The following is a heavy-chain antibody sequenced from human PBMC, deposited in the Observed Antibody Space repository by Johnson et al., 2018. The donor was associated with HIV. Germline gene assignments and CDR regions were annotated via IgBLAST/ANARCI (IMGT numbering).Heavy chain of an antibody. D-gene: IGHD1-26*01. Sequence: VQLVESGGGLVKPGGSLRLSCAAPGLTFSDYYMTWIRQAPGKGLEWVAFIRYDGSNKYYADSVKGRFTISRDNSKNTLYLQMDTALYYCAKDKNRVGATRGASDAFDIWGQGTMVTVSS. CDR3: VGATRGASDAFDI. V-gene: IGHV3-30*02. CDR2: IRYDGSNK. J-gene: IGHJ3*02. CDR1: GLTFSDYY.